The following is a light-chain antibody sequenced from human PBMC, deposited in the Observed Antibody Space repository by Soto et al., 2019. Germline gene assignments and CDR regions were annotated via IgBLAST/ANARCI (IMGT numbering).Light chain of an antibody. Sequence: QSVLTQPPSASGTPGQRVTISCSGSSSNIVSNYVYWYQQLPGTAPKLLIYRNNQWPSGVPDRFSGAKSGTSASLAISGLRSEDEADYYCAAWDDSLSGVVFGGGTKLTVL. V-gene: IGLV1-47*01. CDR3: AAWDDSLSGVV. CDR1: SSNIVSNY. CDR2: RNN. J-gene: IGLJ2*01.